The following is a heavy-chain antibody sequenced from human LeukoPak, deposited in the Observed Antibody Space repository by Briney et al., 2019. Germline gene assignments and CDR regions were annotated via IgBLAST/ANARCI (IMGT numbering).Heavy chain of an antibody. J-gene: IGHJ4*02. CDR2: ISYDGSNK. D-gene: IGHD3-16*01. Sequence: PGGSLRLSCAASRFTFSSYGMHWVRQAPGKGLEWVAVISYDGSNKYYADSVKGRFTISRDNSKNTLYLQMNSLRAEDTAVYYCAKDYTSVWGQGTLVTVSS. V-gene: IGHV3-30*18. CDR3: AKDYTSV. CDR1: RFTFSSYG.